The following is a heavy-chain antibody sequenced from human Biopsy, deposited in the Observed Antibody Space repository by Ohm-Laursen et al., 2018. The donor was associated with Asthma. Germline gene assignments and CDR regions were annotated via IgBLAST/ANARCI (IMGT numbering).Heavy chain of an antibody. CDR1: GFTFGDYW. CDR3: ARTFHFWSPYHAEHYQL. J-gene: IGHJ1*01. V-gene: IGHV3-7*01. CDR2: IKHDGTEK. Sequence: SFRLSCAASGFTFGDYWMSWVRQVPGKGLEWVANIKHDGTEKSHVDSLKGRFTISRDNAKNSLYLQMNSLRAEDTAVYYCARTFHFWSPYHAEHYQLWGQGTLVTVSS. D-gene: IGHD3-3*02.